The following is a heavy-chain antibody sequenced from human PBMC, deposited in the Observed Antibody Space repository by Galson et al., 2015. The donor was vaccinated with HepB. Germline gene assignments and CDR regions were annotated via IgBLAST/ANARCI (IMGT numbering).Heavy chain of an antibody. CDR3: ARAWDSSGYSLNWFDP. D-gene: IGHD3-22*01. J-gene: IGHJ5*02. CDR2: INPNSGGT. V-gene: IGHV1-2*04. CDR1: GYTFTGYY. Sequence: SVKVSCKASGYTFTGYYMHWVRQAPGQGLEWMGWINPNSGGTNYAQKFQGWVTMTRDTSISTAYMELSRLRSDDTAVYYCARAWDSSGYSLNWFDPWGQGTLVTVSS.